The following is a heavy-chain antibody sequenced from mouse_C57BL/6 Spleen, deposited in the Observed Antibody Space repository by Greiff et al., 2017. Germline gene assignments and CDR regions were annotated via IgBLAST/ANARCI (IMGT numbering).Heavy chain of an antibody. Sequence: VQLQQSGPELVKPGASVKIPCKASGYTFTDYNMDWVKQSHGKSLEWIGDINPNNGGTIYNQKFKGKATLTVDKSSSTAYMELRSLTSEDTAVYYCARGIYYGSSYGGWYFDVWGTGTTVTVSS. D-gene: IGHD1-1*01. CDR2: INPNNGGT. V-gene: IGHV1-18*01. CDR3: ARGIYYGSSYGGWYFDV. J-gene: IGHJ1*03. CDR1: GYTFTDYN.